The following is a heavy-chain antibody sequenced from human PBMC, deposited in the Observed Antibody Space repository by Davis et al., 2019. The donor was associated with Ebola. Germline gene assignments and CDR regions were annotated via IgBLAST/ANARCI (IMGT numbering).Heavy chain of an antibody. CDR2: IYSDGSST. Sequence: GESLKISCAASGFTFSDYYMDWVRQAPGKRLVWVSRIYSDGSSTSYADSVKGRFTISRDNAKNTLYLQMNSLRAEDTAVYYCAKGGGTSSSDFRRTWGQGTLVTVSS. CDR3: AKGGGTSSSDFRRT. J-gene: IGHJ5*02. V-gene: IGHV3-74*01. CDR1: GFTFSDYY. D-gene: IGHD6-6*01.